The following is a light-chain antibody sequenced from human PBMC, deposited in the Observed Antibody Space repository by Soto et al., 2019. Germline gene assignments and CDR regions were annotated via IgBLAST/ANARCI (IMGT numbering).Light chain of an antibody. V-gene: IGKV1-5*03. CDR3: QQYYGYPWT. CDR2: KAS. J-gene: IGKJ1*01. CDR1: QSISSW. Sequence: DIQMTQSPSTLSASVGDRVTITCRASQSISSWLAWYQQKPGKAPKLLIYKASSLESGVPSRFSGSGSGTEFTLTISSLQPEDSATYYCQQYYGYPWTFGQGTEVEVK.